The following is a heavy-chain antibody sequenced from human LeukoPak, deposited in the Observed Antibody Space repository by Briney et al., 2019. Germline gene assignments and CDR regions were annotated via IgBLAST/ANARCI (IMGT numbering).Heavy chain of an antibody. CDR2: IRYDGSNK. CDR3: ARAMDIVVVIAPFDY. V-gene: IGHV3-30*02. Sequence: PGGSLRLSCAASGFTFSNYAMSWVRQAPGKGLEWVAFIRYDGSNKYYADSVKGRFTISRDNSMNTLYLQMNSLRAEDTAVYYCARAMDIVVVIAPFDYWGQGTLVTVSS. J-gene: IGHJ4*02. D-gene: IGHD2-21*01. CDR1: GFTFSNYA.